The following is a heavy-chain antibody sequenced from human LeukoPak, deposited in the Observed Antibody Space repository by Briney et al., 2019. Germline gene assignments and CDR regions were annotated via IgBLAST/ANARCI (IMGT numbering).Heavy chain of an antibody. CDR3: AKAGLYTGSAL. V-gene: IGHV3-23*01. Sequence: GGSLRLSCAASGFTFSSYAMSWVRQAPGKGLEWVSAISGSGGSTYYADSVKGRFTISRGNSKNTLYLQMNSLRAEDTAVYYCAKAGLYTGSALWGQGTLVTVSS. CDR2: ISGSGGST. J-gene: IGHJ4*02. D-gene: IGHD1-26*01. CDR1: GFTFSSYA.